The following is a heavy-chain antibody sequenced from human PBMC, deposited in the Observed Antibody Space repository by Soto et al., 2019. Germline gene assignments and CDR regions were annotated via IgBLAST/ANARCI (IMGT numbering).Heavy chain of an antibody. V-gene: IGHV3-23*01. CDR2: MSERSGPP. J-gene: IGHJ4*01. CDR1: GFNFRKFA. Sequence: GGSLRLSCAASGFNFRKFAMSWVRQAPGKGLEWVSGMSERSGPPLYADSVKGRFTISRDNSKSTLYLEMNNLRPEDTAVYYCAKTPVVAAYVYSSDYWGHGTLVTVSS. CDR3: AKTPVVAAYVYSSDY. D-gene: IGHD2-15*01.